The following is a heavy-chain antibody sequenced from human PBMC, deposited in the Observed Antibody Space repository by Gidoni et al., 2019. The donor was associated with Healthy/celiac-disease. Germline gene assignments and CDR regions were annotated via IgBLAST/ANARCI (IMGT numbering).Heavy chain of an antibody. CDR2: IYYSGST. Sequence: QLQLQESGPGLVKPSETLSLTCTVSGGSIRSSSYYWGWIRQPPGKGLEWIGSIYYSGSTYYNPSLKSRVTISVDTSKNQFSLKLSSVTAADTAVYYCARHADILTGYHDYWGQGTLVTVSS. CDR3: ARHADILTGYHDY. CDR1: GGSIRSSSYY. D-gene: IGHD3-9*01. J-gene: IGHJ4*02. V-gene: IGHV4-39*01.